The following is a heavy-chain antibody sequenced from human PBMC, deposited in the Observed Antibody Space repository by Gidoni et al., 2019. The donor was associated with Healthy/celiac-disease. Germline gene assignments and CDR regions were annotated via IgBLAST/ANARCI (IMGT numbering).Heavy chain of an antibody. Sequence: EVQLLESGGGSVQPGGSLRLSCAASGFHCSNYGMNWVRQAPGNGLEWGSYISSSGGTRYYADYVKGRFTISRDNAKNALYLQMNTLRDEDTAAYYCARVSWGASLDYWGQGTLVTVSS. CDR1: GFHCSNYG. CDR2: ISSSGGTR. J-gene: IGHJ4*02. D-gene: IGHD3-16*01. CDR3: ARVSWGASLDY. V-gene: IGHV3-48*02.